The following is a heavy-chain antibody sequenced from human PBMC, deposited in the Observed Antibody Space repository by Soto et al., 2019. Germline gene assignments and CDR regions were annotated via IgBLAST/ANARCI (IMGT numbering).Heavy chain of an antibody. CDR1: GYTFTSFG. CDR2: ISTYSGNT. CDR3: ARDPHDY. V-gene: IGHV1-18*01. Sequence: ASVKVSCKASGYTFTSFGISWVRQAPGQGFEWMGWISTYSGNTKSAQNLQGRVTMTTDTSTTTAYMELRSLTSDDTAVYYCARDPHDYWGQGTLVTVSS. J-gene: IGHJ4*02.